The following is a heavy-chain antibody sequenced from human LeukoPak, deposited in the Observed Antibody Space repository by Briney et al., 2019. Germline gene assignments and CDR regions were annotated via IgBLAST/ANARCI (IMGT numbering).Heavy chain of an antibody. V-gene: IGHV3-23*01. CDR3: AKGYDFWSGYYTVDY. D-gene: IGHD3-3*01. J-gene: IGHJ4*02. CDR2: ISGSGGST. Sequence: PGGSLRLSCAASGSTFSSYAMSWVRQAPGKGLEWVSAISGSGGSTYYADSVKGRFTISRDNSKNTLYLQMNSLRAEDTAVYYCAKGYDFWSGYYTVDYWGQGTLVTVSS. CDR1: GSTFSSYA.